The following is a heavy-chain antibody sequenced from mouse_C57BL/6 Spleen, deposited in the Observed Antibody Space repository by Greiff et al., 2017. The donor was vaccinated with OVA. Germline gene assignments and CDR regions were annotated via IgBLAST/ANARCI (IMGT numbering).Heavy chain of an antibody. CDR1: GYTFTSYW. CDR2: ILPGSGST. J-gene: IGHJ3*01. D-gene: IGHD1-1*01. Sequence: QVQLKQPGAELVKPGASVKMSCKASGYTFTSYWITWVKQRPGQGLEWIGEILPGSGSTNYNEKFKGKATFTADTSSNTAYMQLSSLTTEDSAIYYCARCPYYYGSSPAWFAYWGQGTLVTVSA. V-gene: IGHV1-55*01. CDR3: ARCPYYYGSSPAWFAY.